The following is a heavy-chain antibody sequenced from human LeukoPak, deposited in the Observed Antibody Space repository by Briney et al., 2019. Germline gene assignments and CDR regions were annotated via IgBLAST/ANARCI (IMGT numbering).Heavy chain of an antibody. CDR2: ISSSSSYI. CDR1: GFIFRDYS. V-gene: IGHV3-21*01. D-gene: IGHD3-16*02. J-gene: IGHJ4*02. CDR3: ARLSEDDYIWGSYRRSYFDF. Sequence: GGSLRLPCAASGFIFRDYSMAWVRQPPGRGLEWVSSISSSSSYIYYGDPVKGRFTISRDNAKNSLFLQVNSVRAEDTAVCYCARLSEDDYIWGSYRRSYFDFWGQGALVTVSS.